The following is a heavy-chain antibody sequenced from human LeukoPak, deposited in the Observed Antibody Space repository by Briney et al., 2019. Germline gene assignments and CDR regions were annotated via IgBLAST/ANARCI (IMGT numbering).Heavy chain of an antibody. CDR3: ARDSLYYYDI. CDR2: IKQDGSEK. CDR1: GFTFRSYW. Sequence: QSGGSLRLSCAASGFTFRSYWMSWVRQAPGKGLEWVANIKQDGSEKYYVDSAKGRFTISRDNAKNSLYLQMNSLRAEDTAVYYCARDSLYYYDIWGQGTLVTVSS. V-gene: IGHV3-7*01. J-gene: IGHJ4*02. D-gene: IGHD3-22*01.